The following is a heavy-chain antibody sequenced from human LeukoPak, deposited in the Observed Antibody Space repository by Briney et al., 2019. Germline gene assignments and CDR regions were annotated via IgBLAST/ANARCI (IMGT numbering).Heavy chain of an antibody. V-gene: IGHV4-34*01. CDR1: GGSFSGYY. Sequence: SETLSLTCAVYGGSFSGYYWSWIRQPPGKGLEWIGEINHSGSTNYNPSLKSRVTISVDTSKNQFSLKLSSVTAADTAVYYCARAYSSSWYAWYYFDYWGQGTLVTVSS. CDR3: ARAYSSSWYAWYYFDY. J-gene: IGHJ4*02. D-gene: IGHD6-13*01. CDR2: INHSGST.